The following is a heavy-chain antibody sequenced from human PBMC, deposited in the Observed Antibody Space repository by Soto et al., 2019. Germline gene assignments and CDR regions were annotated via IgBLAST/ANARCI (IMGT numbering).Heavy chain of an antibody. J-gene: IGHJ6*02. CDR3: ARLNGYCISTNCHGYYGMDV. D-gene: IGHD2-2*03. CDR2: INHSGST. V-gene: IGHV4-34*01. CDR1: GGSFSGYY. Sequence: PSETLSLTCAVYGGSFSGYYWSWIRQPPGKGLEWIGEINHSGSTNYNPSPKSRVTISVDTSKNQFSLKLSSVTAADTAVYYCARLNGYCISTNCHGYYGMDVWGQGTTVTAP.